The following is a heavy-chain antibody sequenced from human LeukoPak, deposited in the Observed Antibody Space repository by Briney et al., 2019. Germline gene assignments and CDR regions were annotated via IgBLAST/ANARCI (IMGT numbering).Heavy chain of an antibody. V-gene: IGHV3-30-3*02. CDR1: GFTFSTYA. D-gene: IGHD6-19*01. CDR2: IPYDGSNK. CDR3: AKYLVVPGYSSGPRYYYGMDV. Sequence: GGSLRLSCAASGFTFSTYAMHWVRQAPVKGLEWVAIIPYDGSNKYYADSVKGRFTISRDNSKNTLYLQMNSLRAEDTAVYYCAKYLVVPGYSSGPRYYYGMDVWGQGTTVTVSS. J-gene: IGHJ6*02.